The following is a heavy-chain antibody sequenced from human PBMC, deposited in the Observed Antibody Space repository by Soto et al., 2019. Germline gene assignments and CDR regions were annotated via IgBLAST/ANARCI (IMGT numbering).Heavy chain of an antibody. CDR2: IYWDDEK. Sequence: SGPTLVNPTQTLTVTCTFSGFSLTTTGVGVGWIRQPPGKALEWLALIYWDDEKRYSPSLKNRVTIIQDTSKNQVVLTLTNMDPVDTGTYYCAHRRAGSGHCSGANCLGGFDVWGQGTTVTVSS. V-gene: IGHV2-5*02. CDR1: GFSLTTTGVG. J-gene: IGHJ3*01. D-gene: IGHD2-15*01. CDR3: AHRRAGSGHCSGANCLGGFDV.